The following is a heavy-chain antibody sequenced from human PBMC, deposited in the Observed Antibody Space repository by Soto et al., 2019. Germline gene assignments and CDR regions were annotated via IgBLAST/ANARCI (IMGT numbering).Heavy chain of an antibody. J-gene: IGHJ4*02. CDR1: GGSISSNY. Sequence: SETLCISCTFPGGSISSNYWTWIRQPPGKGLEWIGYVYNSGSTNYNPSLKSRVTISEDTSKSQFSLKVNSMTAADTAVYYCPRYRREAVAGYTLDNWGQGILVTVSS. CDR3: PRYRREAVAGYTLDN. V-gene: IGHV4-59*01. CDR2: VYNSGST. D-gene: IGHD6-13*01.